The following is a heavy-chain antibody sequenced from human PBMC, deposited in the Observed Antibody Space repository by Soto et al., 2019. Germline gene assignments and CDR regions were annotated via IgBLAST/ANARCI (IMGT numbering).Heavy chain of an antibody. CDR3: ASLGRSGRPYNHYGMDV. D-gene: IGHD3-3*01. V-gene: IGHV4-39*01. J-gene: IGHJ6*02. Sequence: PSETLSLTCTVSGGSISSSNYYWGWIRQPPGKGLEWIGNIYYSESTYYNPSLKSRVTISVDTSKNQFSLKLSSVTAADTAVYYCASLGRSGRPYNHYGMDVWGQGTTVTVSS. CDR1: GGSISSSNYY. CDR2: IYYSEST.